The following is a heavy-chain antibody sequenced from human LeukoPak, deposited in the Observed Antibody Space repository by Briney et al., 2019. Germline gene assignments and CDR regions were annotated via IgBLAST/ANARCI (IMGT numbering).Heavy chain of an antibody. D-gene: IGHD1-26*01. CDR3: ARVTAWGYFDY. J-gene: IGHJ4*02. V-gene: IGHV3-7*01. CDR1: GFTFSDYW. Sequence: GGSLRLSCAASGFTFSDYWMTWFRQAPGKGPERVASIEQDGSDIQYVDFVKGRFTISRDNGRHSVYLQMNSLRVEDTAVYYCARVTAWGYFDYWGQGTLVSVSS. CDR2: IEQDGSDI.